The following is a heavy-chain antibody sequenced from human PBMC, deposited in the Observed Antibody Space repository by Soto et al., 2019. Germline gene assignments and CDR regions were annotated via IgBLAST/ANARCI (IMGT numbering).Heavy chain of an antibody. D-gene: IGHD2-15*01. V-gene: IGHV3-66*01. J-gene: IGHJ6*04. CDR3: ARDDVLCDGGRCYGVPLDV. CDR2: IQSGGPT. CDR1: GFSVSSKY. Sequence: PGGSLRLSCAASGFSVSSKYVSGFRQAQGKGLEWVSLIQSGGPTYYADSVKGRFTISRDTSENTLHLQMDSLGAEDTAVYYCARDDVLCDGGRCYGVPLDVWGNGTTVTVSS.